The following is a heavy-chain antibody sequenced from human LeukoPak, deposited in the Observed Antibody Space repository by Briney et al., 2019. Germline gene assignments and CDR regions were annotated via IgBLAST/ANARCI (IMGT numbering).Heavy chain of an antibody. J-gene: IGHJ5*02. Sequence: PGGSLRLSCAASGFTFRTYWMTWVRQAPGKGLEGVANIKQDGSEKYYVDFVKGRFTISRDNAKNSLYLQMNSLRAEDTALYYCARAPGEGWFDPWGQGTLVTVSS. CDR1: GFTFRTYW. D-gene: IGHD4-17*01. CDR2: IKQDGSEK. CDR3: ARAPGEGWFDP. V-gene: IGHV3-7*01.